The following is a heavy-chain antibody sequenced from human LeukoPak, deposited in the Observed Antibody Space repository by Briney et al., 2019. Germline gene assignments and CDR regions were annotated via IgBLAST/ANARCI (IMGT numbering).Heavy chain of an antibody. CDR2: IYYSGST. CDR3: ARDYRGTYPPGYFDY. CDR1: GVSISSSSYY. J-gene: IGHJ4*02. V-gene: IGHV4-39*07. Sequence: SETLSLTCTVSGVSISSSSYYWGWIRQPPGKGLEWIGTIYYSGSTYYNPSLKSRVTISLDTSKNQFSLNLSSLTAADTAVYYCARDYRGTYPPGYFDYWGQGTLVTVSS. D-gene: IGHD3-16*02.